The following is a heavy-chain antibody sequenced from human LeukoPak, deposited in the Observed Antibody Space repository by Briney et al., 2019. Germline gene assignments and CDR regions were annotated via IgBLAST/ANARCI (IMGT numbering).Heavy chain of an antibody. D-gene: IGHD3-9*01. CDR3: AKNGPLDWLSGGGYYFDY. V-gene: IGHV3-30*18. J-gene: IGHJ4*02. CDR1: GFTFSSYG. CDR2: VSYDGSKK. Sequence: PGRSLRLSCAASGFTFSSYGIHWVRQAPGKGLEWVAVVSYDGSKKYYADSVKGRFTISRDNSKNTLYLQMNSLRAEDTAVYYCAKNGPLDWLSGGGYYFDYWGQGTLVTVSS.